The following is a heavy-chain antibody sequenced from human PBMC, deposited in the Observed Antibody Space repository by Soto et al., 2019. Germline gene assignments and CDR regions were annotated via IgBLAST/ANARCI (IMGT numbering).Heavy chain of an antibody. Sequence: QVQLQESGPGLVKPSQTLSLTCTVSGGSISSGGYYWSWIRQHPGKGLEWIGYIYYSGSTYYNPSLKSRVTISVDTSKNQCSLKLSSVTAADTAVYYCASNIVLVPAAIPRYYYYGMDVWGQGTTVTVSS. V-gene: IGHV4-31*03. D-gene: IGHD2-2*01. J-gene: IGHJ6*02. CDR1: GGSISSGGYY. CDR2: IYYSGST. CDR3: ASNIVLVPAAIPRYYYYGMDV.